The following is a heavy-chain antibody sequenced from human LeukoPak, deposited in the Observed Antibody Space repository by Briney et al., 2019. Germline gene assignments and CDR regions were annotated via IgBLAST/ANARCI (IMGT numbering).Heavy chain of an antibody. CDR2: IDPSSGT. CDR1: GYSFSAYY. J-gene: IGHJ4*02. D-gene: IGHD2-15*01. CDR3: TRGGRLEFDY. V-gene: IGHV1-2*02. Sequence: EVSVKVSCKASGYSFSAYYMHWVRQAPGQGLEWMGWIDPSSGTSYAQKFQGRVTMTRDTPISTAHMELSRLTSDDTAVYYCTRGGRLEFDYWGQGSLVTVSS.